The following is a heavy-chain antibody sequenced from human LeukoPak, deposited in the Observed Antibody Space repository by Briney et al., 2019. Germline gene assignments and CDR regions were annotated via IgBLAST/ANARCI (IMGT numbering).Heavy chain of an antibody. Sequence: SETLSLTCAVYGGSFSGYDWSWIRQPPGKGLEWIGEINHSGSTNYNPSLKSRVTISVDTSKNQFSLKLSSVTAADTAVYYCARRLRTTGTKRQWFDPWGQGTLVTVSS. V-gene: IGHV4-34*01. CDR3: ARRLRTTGTKRQWFDP. CDR1: GGSFSGYD. J-gene: IGHJ5*02. CDR2: INHSGST. D-gene: IGHD1-1*01.